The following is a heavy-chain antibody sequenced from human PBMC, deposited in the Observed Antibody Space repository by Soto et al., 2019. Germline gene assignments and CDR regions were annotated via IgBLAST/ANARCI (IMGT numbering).Heavy chain of an antibody. Sequence: SETLSLTCTVSGGSVSSSSYYWGWIRQPPGKGLEWIGSIYYIGSTYYNPSLKSRVTLSVDTSKNQFSLKLTSVTAADTAVYFCASRSLLWFGDPAYYFDYWGQGTLVTVSS. CDR1: GGSVSSSSYY. CDR2: IYYIGST. V-gene: IGHV4-39*01. J-gene: IGHJ4*02. CDR3: ASRSLLWFGDPAYYFDY. D-gene: IGHD3-10*01.